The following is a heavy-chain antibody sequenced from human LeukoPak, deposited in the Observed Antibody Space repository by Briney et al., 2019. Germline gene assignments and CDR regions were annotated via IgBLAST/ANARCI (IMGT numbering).Heavy chain of an antibody. CDR2: MFFTGDT. V-gene: IGHV4-59*11. J-gene: IGHJ4*02. D-gene: IGHD4-23*01. Sequence: SETLSLTCTVSGGSISSHYWAWLRQPPGKRLEWIGWMFFTGDTNYNPSLKSRVTISVDHSKNQFSLKLTSVTAADTAVYYCAKEGNDYGANSIDYWGQGTLVTVSS. CDR1: GGSISSHY. CDR3: AKEGNDYGANSIDY.